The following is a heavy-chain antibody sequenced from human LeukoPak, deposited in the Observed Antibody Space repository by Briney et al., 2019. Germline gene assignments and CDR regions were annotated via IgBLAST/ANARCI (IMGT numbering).Heavy chain of an antibody. CDR1: GLTFDDYA. J-gene: IGHJ4*02. CDR2: ISWNSGSI. V-gene: IGHV3-9*01. D-gene: IGHD6-19*01. Sequence: GGSLRLSCAASGLTFDDYAMHWVPQAPGKGLEWVSGISWNSGSIGYADSVKGRFTNSRDNAKNSLYQQMNSLRAEDTAVYYCARRSVAGSLDYWGQGTLVTVSS. CDR3: ARRSVAGSLDY.